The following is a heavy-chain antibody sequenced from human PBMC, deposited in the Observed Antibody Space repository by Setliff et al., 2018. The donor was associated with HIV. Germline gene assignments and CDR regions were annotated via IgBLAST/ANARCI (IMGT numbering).Heavy chain of an antibody. V-gene: IGHV4-34*01. Sequence: PSETLSLTCAVYGGSFSGYYWSWIRQPPGKGLEWIGEINHSGSTNYNPSLKSRVTISVDMSKNQFPLKLSSVTAADTAVYYCARGSKGGFFDYWGQGTLVTVSS. J-gene: IGHJ4*02. CDR2: INHSGST. CDR1: GGSFSGYY. CDR3: ARGSKGGFFDY. D-gene: IGHD3-16*01.